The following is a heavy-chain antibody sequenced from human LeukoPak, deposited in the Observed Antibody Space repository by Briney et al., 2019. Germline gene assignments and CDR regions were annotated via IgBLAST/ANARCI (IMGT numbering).Heavy chain of an antibody. V-gene: IGHV1-2*02. J-gene: IGHJ4*02. D-gene: IGHD2-2*01. Sequence: APVRVSCTAFGHTFTRYYMHWVREAPGQRREWMGGINTSSGGTNYAQKFKGRVTMTRDTSMSTAYMELSSLRSDDTAVYYCARDCSSTSGDYDYWGQGTLVIVSA. CDR1: GHTFTRYY. CDR2: INTSSGGT. CDR3: ARDCSSTSGDYDY.